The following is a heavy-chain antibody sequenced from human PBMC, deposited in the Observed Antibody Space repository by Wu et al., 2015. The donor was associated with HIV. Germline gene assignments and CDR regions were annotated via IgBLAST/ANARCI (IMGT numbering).Heavy chain of an antibody. Sequence: QVQLLQSGTEVKKPGASVKVSCKVSGYTLKKLSIQWVRQGRGKGLEWMGGFDPEDGKTIFAQRFQGRVTMTEDPSTDTAFMGLSSLRPEDTGVYYCASRPRDVWSIGLQHWGQGTLVIVSS. J-gene: IGHJ1*01. V-gene: IGHV1-24*01. CDR1: GYTLKKLS. D-gene: IGHD2-8*02. CDR3: ASRPRDVWSIGLQH. CDR2: FDPEDGKT.